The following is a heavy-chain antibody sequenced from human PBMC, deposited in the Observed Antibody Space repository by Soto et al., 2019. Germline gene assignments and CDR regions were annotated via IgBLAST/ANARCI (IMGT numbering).Heavy chain of an antibody. J-gene: IGHJ6*02. V-gene: IGHV3-48*02. CDR2: ISSRSYTI. CDR1: GFTFSTYS. Sequence: EVQLVESGGGLVQPGGSVRLSCAASGFTFSTYSTNWVRQAPGKGLEWVSYISSRSYTIYYVDSVKGRFTISRDNAKNSLYLQMNSLRDEDTAVYYCARGGSSSDNGMDVWGQGTTVTVSS. D-gene: IGHD6-6*01. CDR3: ARGGSSSDNGMDV.